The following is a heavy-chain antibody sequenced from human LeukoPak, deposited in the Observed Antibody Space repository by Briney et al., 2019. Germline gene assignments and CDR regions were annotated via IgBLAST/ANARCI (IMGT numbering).Heavy chain of an antibody. CDR2: IYYSGST. CDR3: ARDGRLAYCGGDCYDAFDI. V-gene: IGHV4-61*01. CDR1: GGSISSCSYY. Sequence: SETLTLTCTVSGGSISSCSYYWSWIRQGPGQGLEWIGYIYYSGSTNYNPSLKSRVTISVDTSKNQFSLKLSSVTAADTAVYYCARDGRLAYCGGDCYDAFDIWGQGTMVTVSS. D-gene: IGHD2-21*02. J-gene: IGHJ3*02.